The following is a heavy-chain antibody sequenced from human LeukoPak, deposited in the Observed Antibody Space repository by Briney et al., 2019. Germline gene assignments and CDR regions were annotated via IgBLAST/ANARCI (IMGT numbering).Heavy chain of an antibody. V-gene: IGHV4-39*02. J-gene: IGHJ5*02. CDR2: IYYSGST. CDR1: GGSISSSSYY. CDR3: ARDSWSVGWFDP. D-gene: IGHD1-26*01. Sequence: SETLSLTCTVSGGSISSSSYYWGWIRQPPGKGLEWIGSIYYSGSTYYNPSLKSRVTISVDTSKNQFSLKLSSVTAADTAVYYCARDSWSVGWFDPWGQGTLVTVSS.